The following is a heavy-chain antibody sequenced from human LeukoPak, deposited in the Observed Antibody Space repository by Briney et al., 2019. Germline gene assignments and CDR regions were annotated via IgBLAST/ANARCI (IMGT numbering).Heavy chain of an antibody. CDR3: ARSAVGDACSGGSCYYVDY. D-gene: IGHD2-15*01. CDR2: IIPIFGTA. J-gene: IGHJ4*02. CDR1: GGTFSSYA. Sequence: ASVKVSCKASGGTFSSYAISWVRQAPGQGLEWMGGIIPIFGTANYAQKFQGRVTITADESTSTAYMELSSLRSEDTAVYYCARSAVGDACSGGSCYYVDYWGQGTLVTVSS. V-gene: IGHV1-69*01.